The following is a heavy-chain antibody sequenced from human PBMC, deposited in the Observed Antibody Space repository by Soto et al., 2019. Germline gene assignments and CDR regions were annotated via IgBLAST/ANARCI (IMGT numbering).Heavy chain of an antibody. CDR1: GYTFTSYG. Sequence: ASVKVSCKASGYTFTSYGISWVRQAPGQGPEWVGWVSAYIGTTYYAQKLQGRVTMTADTSTNTAYMELRSLRSDDTAVYYCARITWGRDHYYGMDVWGQGTTVTVSS. D-gene: IGHD1-26*01. J-gene: IGHJ6*02. CDR2: VSAYIGTT. CDR3: ARITWGRDHYYGMDV. V-gene: IGHV1-18*01.